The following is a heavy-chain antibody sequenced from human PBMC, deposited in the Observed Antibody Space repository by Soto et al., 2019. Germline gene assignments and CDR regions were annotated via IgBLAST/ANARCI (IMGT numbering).Heavy chain of an antibody. J-gene: IGHJ6*02. CDR2: IPYDGNKE. V-gene: IGHV3-30*18. Sequence: PGGSLTLSCSACRFIFGTYCMDWVRQAPGKGLEWVALIPYDGNKEFYADSVKGRFTISRDNSRNTLYLHMNSLKPEDTAMYYCAKETATSVDYYYFYGLDVWGPGTTVTVSS. D-gene: IGHD1-1*01. CDR3: AKETATSVDYYYFYGLDV. CDR1: RFIFGTYC.